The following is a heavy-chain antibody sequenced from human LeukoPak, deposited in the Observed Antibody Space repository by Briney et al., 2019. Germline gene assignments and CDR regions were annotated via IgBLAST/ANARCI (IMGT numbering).Heavy chain of an antibody. CDR3: ARSIGYYYDISGYYYEYYFDF. CDR2: IYHSGIT. D-gene: IGHD3-22*01. Sequence: SETLSLTCTVSGGSISSNYWSWIRQLPGKGLEWIGYIYHSGITKNNPSLQSRATISIDTSKNQFYLFLNSVTAADTAVYYCARSIGYYYDISGYYYEYYFDFWGQGALVTVSS. J-gene: IGHJ4*02. V-gene: IGHV4-59*01. CDR1: GGSISSNY.